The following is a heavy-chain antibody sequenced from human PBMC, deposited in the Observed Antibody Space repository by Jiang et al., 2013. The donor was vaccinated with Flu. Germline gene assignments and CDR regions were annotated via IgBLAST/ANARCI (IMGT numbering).Heavy chain of an antibody. D-gene: IGHD6-19*01. CDR3: ARRDKAVAGTNFDY. V-gene: IGHV5-51*01. CDR2: SILVTLIP. J-gene: IGHJ4*02. CDR1: GYSFTSYW. Sequence: SGYSFTSYWIGWVRQMPGKAWSGWGSSILVTLIPDTSPSFQGQVTISADKSISTAYLQWSSLKASDTAMYYCARRDKAVAGTNFDYWGQGTLVTVSS.